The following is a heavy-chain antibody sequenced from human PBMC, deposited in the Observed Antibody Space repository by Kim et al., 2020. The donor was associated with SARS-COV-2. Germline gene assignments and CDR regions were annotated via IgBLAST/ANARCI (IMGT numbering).Heavy chain of an antibody. CDR1: GYTFTSYG. CDR2: ISDYNGNT. J-gene: IGHJ4*02. V-gene: IGHV1-18*04. Sequence: ASVKVSCKASGYTFTSYGISWVRQAPGQGLEWMGWISDYNGNTNYAQKLQGRVTMTTDTSTSTAYMELRGLRSDDTAVYYCARDLYSSGWYSPFDYWGQGTLVTVSS. CDR3: ARDLYSSGWYSPFDY. D-gene: IGHD6-19*01.